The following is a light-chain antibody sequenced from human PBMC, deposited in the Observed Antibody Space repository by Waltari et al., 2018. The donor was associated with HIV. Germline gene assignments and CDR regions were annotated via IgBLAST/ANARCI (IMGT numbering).Light chain of an antibody. V-gene: IGLV6-57*01. CDR2: EDK. CDR3: QSSDSDHEVV. CDR1: SGRIAVNY. Sequence: FMLTQPLSVSESPGKTVTISCTRSSGRIAVNYVQWYQQRPGSSPTTVIYEDKRTPTGVPARFSGSIDPSSNSASLTIFGLQTEDEADYYCQSSDSDHEVVFGGGTRLTVL. J-gene: IGLJ2*01.